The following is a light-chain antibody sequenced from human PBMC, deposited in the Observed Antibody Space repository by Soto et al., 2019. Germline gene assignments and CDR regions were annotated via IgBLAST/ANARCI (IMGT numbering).Light chain of an antibody. CDR3: QQYNNWPRT. CDR2: GAS. Sequence: EIVMTQSPATLSVSPGERATLSCRASQSVNSNLAWYQQKPGQAPGLLIYGASTRATGIPARFSGSGSGTEFTLTISSLQSEDFAIYYCQQYNNWPRTFGQGINVEIK. CDR1: QSVNSN. J-gene: IGKJ1*01. V-gene: IGKV3D-15*01.